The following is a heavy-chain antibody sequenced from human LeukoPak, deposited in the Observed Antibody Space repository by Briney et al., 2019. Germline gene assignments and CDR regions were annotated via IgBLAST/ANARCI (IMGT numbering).Heavy chain of an antibody. J-gene: IGHJ2*01. CDR1: GGSISSGDYY. CDR2: IYYSGST. D-gene: IGHD3-16*01. Sequence: SETLSLTCTVSGGSISSGDYYWSWIRQPPGKGLEWIGYIYYSGSTNYNPSLKSRVTISVDTSKNQFSLKLSSVTAADTAVYYCARDEGDWYFDLWGRGTLVTVSS. CDR3: ARDEGDWYFDL. V-gene: IGHV4-61*08.